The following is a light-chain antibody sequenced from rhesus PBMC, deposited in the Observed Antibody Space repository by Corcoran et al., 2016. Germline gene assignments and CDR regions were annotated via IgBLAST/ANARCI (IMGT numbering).Light chain of an antibody. CDR2: KAS. V-gene: IGKV1-16*01. CDR1: QSISSW. CDR3: QQYSSAPPT. Sequence: DIQMTQSPSSLSASVGDKVNITCQASQSISSWLAWYQQKPGKAPKPLIYKASSLESGVPSRLSGSGSGTVFTLTNNSLQPEDFATYYYQQYSSAPPTFGQGTKVEIK. J-gene: IGKJ1*01.